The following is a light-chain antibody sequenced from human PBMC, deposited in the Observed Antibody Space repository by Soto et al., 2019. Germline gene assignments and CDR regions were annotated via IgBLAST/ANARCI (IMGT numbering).Light chain of an antibody. CDR2: DNN. Sequence: QPVLTQPPSVSAAPGQKVTISCSGSNSNIGNNYVSWYQHLPGTAPKLLIYDNNKRPSGIPDRFSGTKSDTSATLGITGLQTGDEADYYCATWDSSLIAGVFGGGTKVTVL. J-gene: IGLJ2*01. CDR3: ATWDSSLIAGV. CDR1: NSNIGNNY. V-gene: IGLV1-51*01.